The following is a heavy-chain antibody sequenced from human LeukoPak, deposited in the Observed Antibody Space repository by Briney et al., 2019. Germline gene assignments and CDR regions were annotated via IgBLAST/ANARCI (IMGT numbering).Heavy chain of an antibody. CDR3: ARGSQNYDILTGYSPGDAFDI. J-gene: IGHJ3*02. V-gene: IGHV3-23*01. CDR1: GFSFSNYG. Sequence: GGSLRLSCAASGFSFSNYGMSWFRQAPGKGLEWVSAISGSGGSTYYADSVKGRFTISRDNSKNTRYLQMNSLRAEDTAVYYCARGSQNYDILTGYSPGDAFDIWGQGTMVTVSS. CDR2: ISGSGGST. D-gene: IGHD3-9*01.